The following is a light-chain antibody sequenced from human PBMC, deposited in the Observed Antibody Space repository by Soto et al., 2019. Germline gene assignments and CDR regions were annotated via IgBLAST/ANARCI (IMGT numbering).Light chain of an antibody. J-gene: IGLJ3*02. V-gene: IGLV1-51*01. CDR3: GAWDTSVDHHCV. CDR1: NSNIGNNY. CDR2: DND. Sequence: QSVLTQPPSVSAAAGQNVTISCSGSNSNIGNNYVSWYQQFPGTAPKLLIYDNDQRPSGIPDRFSGSKSGTSATLGITGLQTGDEADYYCGAWDTSVDHHCVFGGGTKLTVL.